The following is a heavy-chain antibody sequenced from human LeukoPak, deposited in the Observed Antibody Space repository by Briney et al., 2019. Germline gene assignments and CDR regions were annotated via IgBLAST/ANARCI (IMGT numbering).Heavy chain of an antibody. V-gene: IGHV3-23*01. CDR1: GFTFSTYA. D-gene: IGHD5-18*01. J-gene: IGHJ4*02. CDR2: ISGSGGTT. Sequence: PGGSLRLSCAASGFTFSTYAMSWVRQAPGKGLEWVSAISGSGGTTYYADSVKGRFTISRDNSKNTLYLQMNSLRAEDTAVYYCAKDQSKIQPGTVDYWGQGTLVTVSS. CDR3: AKDQSKIQPGTVDY.